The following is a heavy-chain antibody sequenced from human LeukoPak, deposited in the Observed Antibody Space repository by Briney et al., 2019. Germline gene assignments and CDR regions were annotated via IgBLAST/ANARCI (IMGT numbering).Heavy chain of an antibody. D-gene: IGHD6-13*01. V-gene: IGHV3-48*01. CDR2: ISSSSSTI. J-gene: IGHJ4*02. CDR3: ATGLYSSSWYTAY. CDR1: GFTFSSYS. Sequence: GGSLRLSCAASGFTFSSYSMNWVRQAPGKGLEWVSYISSSSSTIYYADSVKGRFTISRDNAKNSLYLQMNSLRAEDTAVYYCATGLYSSSWYTAYWGQGTLVTVSS.